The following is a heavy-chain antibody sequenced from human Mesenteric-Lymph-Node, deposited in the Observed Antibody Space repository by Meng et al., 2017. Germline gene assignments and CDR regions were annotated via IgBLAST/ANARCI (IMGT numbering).Heavy chain of an antibody. Sequence: QVPLHQSGPGLRKPPQPLSLTFASARDSVSTNTAAWNWIRQSPSGGLEWLGRTYYKSKWYNDYAESVKSRITINPDTSKNQFSLQLNSVTPEDTAVYYCARDPAAFDFWGQGILVTVSS. D-gene: IGHD6-25*01. CDR3: ARDPAAFDF. CDR2: TYYKSKWYN. J-gene: IGHJ4*02. V-gene: IGHV6-1*01. CDR1: RDSVSTNTAA.